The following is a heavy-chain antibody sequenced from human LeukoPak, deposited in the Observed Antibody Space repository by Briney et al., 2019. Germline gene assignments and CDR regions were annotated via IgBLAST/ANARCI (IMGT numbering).Heavy chain of an antibody. D-gene: IGHD2-8*01. Sequence: GGSLRLSCAASGFNFSSYGMHWVRQAPGKGLEWVAYIQYDRSNQQYADSVKGRFIISSDRSKNIPYLQMISLRGEDTAVYYCAKDRCSNGIGCLYYYMDVWGKGSTVTISS. J-gene: IGHJ6*03. V-gene: IGHV3-30*02. CDR2: IQYDRSNQ. CDR1: GFNFSSYG. CDR3: AKDRCSNGIGCLYYYMDV.